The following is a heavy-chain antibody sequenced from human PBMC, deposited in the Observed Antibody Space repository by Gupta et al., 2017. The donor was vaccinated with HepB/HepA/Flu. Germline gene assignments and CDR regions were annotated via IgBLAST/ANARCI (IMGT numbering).Heavy chain of an antibody. CDR1: GFTFSSYG. CDR3: ARGSWRDAFDI. D-gene: IGHD6-13*01. J-gene: IGHJ3*02. CDR2: IWYDGSNK. Sequence: VQLAASGGGVVQPGTSLRLSCAASGFTFSSYGMHWVRQAPGKGLEWVAVIWYDGSNKYYADSVKGRFTISRDNSKNTLYLQMNSLRAEDTAVYYCARGSWRDAFDIWGQGTMVTVSS. V-gene: IGHV3-33*01.